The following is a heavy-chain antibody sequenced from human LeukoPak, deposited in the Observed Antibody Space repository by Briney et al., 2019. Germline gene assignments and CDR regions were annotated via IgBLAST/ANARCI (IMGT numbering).Heavy chain of an antibody. CDR2: ISYDGSNK. D-gene: IGHD6-19*01. J-gene: IGHJ4*02. Sequence: PGGSLRLSCAASGFTFSSYAMTWVRQAPGKGLEWVAVISYDGSNKYYADSVKGRFTISRDNSKNTLYLQMNSLRAEDTAVYYCAKRGAYSSGFDYWGQGTLVTVSS. CDR3: AKRGAYSSGFDY. V-gene: IGHV3-30*18. CDR1: GFTFSSYA.